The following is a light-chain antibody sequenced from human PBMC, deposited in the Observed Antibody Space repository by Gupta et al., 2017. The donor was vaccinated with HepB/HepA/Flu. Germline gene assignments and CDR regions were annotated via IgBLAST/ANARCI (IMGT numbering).Light chain of an antibody. CDR2: DVS. CDR1: SSDVGGYNY. CDR3: SSYTSSSTREV. J-gene: IGLJ1*01. V-gene: IGLV2-14*03. Sequence: QSALTQPASVSGSPGQSITISCTGTSSDVGGYNYVSWYQQHPGKAPKLMMYDVSNRLSGVSNSFSGSKSGNTASMTISGLQAEDEADYYCSSYTSSSTREVFGTGTKVTVL.